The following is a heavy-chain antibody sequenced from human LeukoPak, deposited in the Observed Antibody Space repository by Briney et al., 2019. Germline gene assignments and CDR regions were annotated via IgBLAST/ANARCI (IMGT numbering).Heavy chain of an antibody. Sequence: SETLSLTCTVSGYSISSGYYWGWIRQPPGKGLEWIGSIYHSGSTYYNPSLKSRVTISVDTSKNQFSLKLSSVTAADTAVYYCARERGTGYNQNDAFDIWGQGTMVTVSS. V-gene: IGHV4-38-2*02. CDR2: IYHSGST. J-gene: IGHJ3*02. CDR1: GYSISSGYY. D-gene: IGHD1-1*01. CDR3: ARERGTGYNQNDAFDI.